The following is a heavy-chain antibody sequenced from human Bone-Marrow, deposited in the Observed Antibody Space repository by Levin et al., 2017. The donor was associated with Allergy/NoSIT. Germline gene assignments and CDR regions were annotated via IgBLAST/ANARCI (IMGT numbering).Heavy chain of an antibody. D-gene: IGHD3-10*01. J-gene: IGHJ4*02. Sequence: AGGSLRLSCAASGFTFSSYGMHWVRQAPGKGLEWVAVISYDGSNKYYADSVKGRFTISRDNSKNTLYLQMNSLRAEDTAVYYCATPVHYIEGFTDYWGQGTLVTVSS. CDR1: GFTFSSYG. CDR2: ISYDGSNK. V-gene: IGHV3-30*03. CDR3: ATPVHYIEGFTDY.